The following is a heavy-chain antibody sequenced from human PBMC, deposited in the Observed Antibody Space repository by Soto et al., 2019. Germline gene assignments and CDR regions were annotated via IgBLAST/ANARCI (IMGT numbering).Heavy chain of an antibody. CDR1: GYTFTSYD. CDR3: ERGSAYYDFWSGYTITFFDY. Sequence: QVQLVQSGAEVKKPGASVKVSCKASGYTFTSYDINWVRQATGQGLEWMGWMNPNSGNTGYAQKFQGRVTMTRNTSISTAYMELSSVRSEDTTVYYCERGSAYYDFWSGYTITFFDYWGQGTLVTVSS. D-gene: IGHD3-3*01. CDR2: MNPNSGNT. V-gene: IGHV1-8*01. J-gene: IGHJ4*02.